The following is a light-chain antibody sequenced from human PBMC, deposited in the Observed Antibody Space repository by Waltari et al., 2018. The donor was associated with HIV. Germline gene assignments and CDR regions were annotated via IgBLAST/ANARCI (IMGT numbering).Light chain of an antibody. J-gene: IGKJ2*01. CDR2: AAS. CDR3: QQTKTTPYN. CDR1: HSITNF. V-gene: IGKV1-39*01. Sequence: DIQMTQSPSSLSAFVGDRVTITCRASHSITNFLSWYQQKPGKAPKLLIYAASNLQSGVPSRFSGSGSGTDFTLTITSLQPEDFATYHCQQTKTTPYNVGQGTKLEI.